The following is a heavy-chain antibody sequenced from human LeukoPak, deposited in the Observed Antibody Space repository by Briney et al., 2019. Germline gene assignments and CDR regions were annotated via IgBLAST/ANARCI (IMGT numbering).Heavy chain of an antibody. V-gene: IGHV4-59*01. CDR2: IYYSGST. CDR1: RGSFSGYY. Sequence: PSETLSLTCAVYRGSFSGYYWTWIRQPPGKGLEWIGSIYYSGSTNYNPSLKSRVTISVDTSKNQFSLKLSSVTAAGTALYYCARENGYRYDYWGQGTLVTVSS. CDR3: ARENGYRYDY. D-gene: IGHD5-18*01. J-gene: IGHJ4*02.